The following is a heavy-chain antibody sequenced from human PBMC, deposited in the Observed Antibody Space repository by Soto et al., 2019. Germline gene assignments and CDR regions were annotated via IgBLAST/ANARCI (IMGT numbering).Heavy chain of an antibody. D-gene: IGHD6-13*01. V-gene: IGHV3-11*01. CDR3: ARDPNSSSWYYYYYGMDV. CDR2: ISSSGGTI. Sequence: GGSLRLSCAASGFTFSDYYMSWIRQAPGKGLEWVSYISSSGGTIYYADSVKGRFTISRDNAKNSLYLQMNSLRAEDTSLYYCARDPNSSSWYYYYYGMDVWGQGTTVTVSS. CDR1: GFTFSDYY. J-gene: IGHJ6*02.